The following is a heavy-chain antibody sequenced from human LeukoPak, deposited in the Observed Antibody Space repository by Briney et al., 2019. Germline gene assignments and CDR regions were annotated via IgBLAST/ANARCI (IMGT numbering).Heavy chain of an antibody. CDR1: GFTFSSYA. V-gene: IGHV3-23*01. D-gene: IGHD3-22*01. Sequence: GWSLRLSCAASGFTFSSYAMSWVRPAPGKGLEWVSAISGSGGSTYYADSVKGRFTISRDNSKNTLYLQMNSLRAEDTAVYYCAKDQGEYYYDSSGSAYWGQGTLVTVSS. CDR2: ISGSGGST. J-gene: IGHJ4*02. CDR3: AKDQGEYYYDSSGSAY.